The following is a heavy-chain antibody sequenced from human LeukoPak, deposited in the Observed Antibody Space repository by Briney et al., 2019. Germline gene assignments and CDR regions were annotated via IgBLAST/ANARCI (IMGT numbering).Heavy chain of an antibody. V-gene: IGHV3-7*03. CDR1: GFTFSSYW. Sequence: SGGSLRLPCAASGFTFSSYWMNWASQAPGKGLEWVASINHNGNGNYYVDRVKGGLTISRDNAKNSLYLQMSNLRAEDTAVYFCARGGGLDVWGQGATVTVSS. CDR2: INHNGNGN. J-gene: IGHJ6*02. D-gene: IGHD3-16*01. CDR3: ARGGGLDV.